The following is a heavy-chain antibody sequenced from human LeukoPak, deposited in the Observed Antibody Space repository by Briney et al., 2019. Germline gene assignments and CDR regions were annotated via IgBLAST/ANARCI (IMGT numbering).Heavy chain of an antibody. CDR3: ARGGDGYNWGNWFDP. V-gene: IGHV4-4*02. J-gene: IGHJ5*02. D-gene: IGHD5-24*01. CDR2: IYYSGST. Sequence: SETLSLTCAVSGGSISSSNWWSWVRQPPGKGLEWIGSIYYSGSTYYNPSLKSRVTISVDTSKNQFSLKLSSVTAADTAVYYCARGGDGYNWGNWFDPWGQGTLVTVSS. CDR1: GGSISSSNW.